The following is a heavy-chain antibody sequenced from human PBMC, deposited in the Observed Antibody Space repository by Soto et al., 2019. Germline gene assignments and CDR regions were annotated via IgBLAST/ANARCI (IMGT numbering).Heavy chain of an antibody. CDR3: ARLEYSSLFDY. J-gene: IGHJ4*02. CDR1: GYGFTTDC. D-gene: IGHD6-6*01. V-gene: IGHV5-51*01. Sequence: GESVKVSCKGSGYGFTTDCIGWVRQMPGKGLEWMGIIYPGDSDTRYSPSFQGQVTISADKSISTAYLQWSSLKASDTAMYYCARLEYSSLFDYWGQGTLVTVS. CDR2: IYPGDSDT.